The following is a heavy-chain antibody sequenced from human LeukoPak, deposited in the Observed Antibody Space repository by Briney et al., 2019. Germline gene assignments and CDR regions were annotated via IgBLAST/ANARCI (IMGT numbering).Heavy chain of an antibody. Sequence: PSETLSLTCTVSGGSISSGGYYWSWLRQPPGKGLEWIGYIYHSGSTYYNPSLKSRVTISVDRSKNQFSLKLSSVTAADTAVYYCARSAFYDFWSGYYFDYWGQGTLVTVSS. CDR2: IYHSGST. CDR1: GGSISSGGYY. V-gene: IGHV4-30-2*01. D-gene: IGHD3-3*01. CDR3: ARSAFYDFWSGYYFDY. J-gene: IGHJ4*02.